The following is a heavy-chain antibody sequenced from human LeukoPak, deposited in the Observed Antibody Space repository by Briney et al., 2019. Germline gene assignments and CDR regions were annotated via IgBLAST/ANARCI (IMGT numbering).Heavy chain of an antibody. CDR2: ITNRGSDT. CDR3: ARGFPGIG. J-gene: IGHJ4*02. Sequence: PGGSLRLSCAASGFIFSDYYMSWLRQAPGKGLEWVSYITNRGSDTRYADSIKGRFTISRDNAKNSLYLQMSSLRAEDTALYYWARGFPGIGWGQGTLVTVSS. D-gene: IGHD5-12*01. CDR1: GFIFSDYY. V-gene: IGHV3-11*03.